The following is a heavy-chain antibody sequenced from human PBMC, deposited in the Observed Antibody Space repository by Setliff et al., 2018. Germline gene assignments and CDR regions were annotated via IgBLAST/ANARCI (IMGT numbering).Heavy chain of an antibody. CDR3: AREGVDTRSSTDYRYYLDV. CDR1: GGNFRSYG. CDR2: TIPSFGST. Sequence: SVKVACKASGGNFRSYGISWVRQAPGQGLEWMGGTIPSFGSTNYAQKFQDRVTIITDESTSTAYMELSSLRTEDTSVYYCAREGVDTRSSTDYRYYLDVWGKGTTVTVSS. V-gene: IGHV1-69*05. D-gene: IGHD5-18*01. J-gene: IGHJ6*03.